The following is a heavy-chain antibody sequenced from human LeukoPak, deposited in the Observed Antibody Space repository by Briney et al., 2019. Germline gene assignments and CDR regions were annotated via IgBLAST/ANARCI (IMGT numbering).Heavy chain of an antibody. CDR3: ARDNYYRYSSSYDY. CDR2: ISAYNGNP. V-gene: IGHV1-18*01. D-gene: IGHD6-13*01. J-gene: IGHJ4*02. Sequence: ASLMVSCKASGDTFTSNGISWGRHAPGQGLERMEWISAYNGNPNYAQKLQGRVTMTTDTSTSTAYMELRSLRSDDTAVYYCARDNYYRYSSSYDYWGQGTLVTVSS. CDR1: GDTFTSNG.